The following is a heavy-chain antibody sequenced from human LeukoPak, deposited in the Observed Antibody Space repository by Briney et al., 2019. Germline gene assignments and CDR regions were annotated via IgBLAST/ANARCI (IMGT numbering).Heavy chain of an antibody. Sequence: SETLSLTCTVSGGSISSGSYYWSWIRQPAGKGLEWIGRIYTSGSTNYNPSLKSRVTISVDTSKYQFSLKLSSVTAADTAVYYCARVAWSSSGYFYYYMDVWGKGTTVTVSS. CDR2: IYTSGST. CDR3: ARVAWSSSGYFYYYMDV. V-gene: IGHV4-61*02. CDR1: GGSISSGSYY. J-gene: IGHJ6*03. D-gene: IGHD6-6*01.